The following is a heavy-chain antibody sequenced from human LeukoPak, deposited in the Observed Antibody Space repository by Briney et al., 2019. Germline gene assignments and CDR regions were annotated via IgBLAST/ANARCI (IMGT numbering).Heavy chain of an antibody. Sequence: SQTLSVTCTVSGGSISTSNYFWSWIRQSPGKGLEWIGYIHYTGSAHYSSLKSRVSITVDTSKNQFSLHMTSVTDADTAVYYCAREVNEVSDSDAFDIWGQGTMVTVSS. D-gene: IGHD3-22*01. J-gene: IGHJ3*02. V-gene: IGHV4-30-4*01. CDR3: AREVNEVSDSDAFDI. CDR1: GGSISTSNYF. CDR2: IHYTGSA.